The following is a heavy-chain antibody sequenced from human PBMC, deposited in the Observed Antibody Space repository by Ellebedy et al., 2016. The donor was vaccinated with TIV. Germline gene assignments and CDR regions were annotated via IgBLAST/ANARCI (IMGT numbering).Heavy chain of an antibody. J-gene: IGHJ4*02. CDR3: ARTDPWQPIDD. CDR2: VYYSGSP. D-gene: IGHD2-21*02. Sequence: MPSETLSLTCSVSGGSVSSTRYYWAWIRQPPGKGLEYIGSVYYSGSPYYNPSFKSRVTLSADTSKNQFSLNLRTVTAAETAVYYCARTDPWQPIDDWGQGFLVTVSS. CDR1: GGSVSSTRYY. V-gene: IGHV4-39*01.